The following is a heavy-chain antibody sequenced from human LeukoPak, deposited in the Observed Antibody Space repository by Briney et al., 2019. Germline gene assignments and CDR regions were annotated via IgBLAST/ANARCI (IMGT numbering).Heavy chain of an antibody. D-gene: IGHD2-15*01. CDR3: ARGRSCSGGSCYPNWFDP. Sequence: SETLSLTCTVSGGSICSYYWSWIRQPPGKGREWIGYIYYRGSTNYNPSLKSRVTISVDTSKNQSSLKLSSVTAADTAVYYCARGRSCSGGSCYPNWFDPWGEGGLVTVSS. V-gene: IGHV4-59*01. CDR2: IYYRGST. CDR1: GGSICSYY. J-gene: IGHJ5*02.